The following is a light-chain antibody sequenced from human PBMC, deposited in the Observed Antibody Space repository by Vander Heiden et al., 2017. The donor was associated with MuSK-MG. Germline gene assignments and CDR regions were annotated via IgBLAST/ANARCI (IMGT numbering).Light chain of an antibody. CDR3: RQGDSAPRT. J-gene: IGKJ1*01. CDR2: AAP. Sequence: DSQMTQPRCALSASVGDRGTIACRASQSISSYLNYSQQIPGRVPKLLLYAAPSLHSGVPPKFSGHGPVSHFTLTISRLPPKDFAPYFFRQGDSAPRTFSEGTKLEIK. CDR1: QSISSY. V-gene: IGKV1-39*01.